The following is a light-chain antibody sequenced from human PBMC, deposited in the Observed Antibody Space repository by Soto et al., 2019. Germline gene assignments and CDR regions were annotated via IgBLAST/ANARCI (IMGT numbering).Light chain of an antibody. J-gene: IGLJ2*01. CDR3: SSYTTSRTVI. CDR2: EVR. V-gene: IGLV2-14*01. CDR1: NSDIGTYDY. Sequence: QSVLTQPASVSGSPGQSITISCSGTNSDIGTYDYVSWYQKYPGTAPKLIMSEVRNRPSGVPSRFSGSKSGTTASLTISGLQDEDEAEYYCSSYTTSRTVIFGDGTKLTVL.